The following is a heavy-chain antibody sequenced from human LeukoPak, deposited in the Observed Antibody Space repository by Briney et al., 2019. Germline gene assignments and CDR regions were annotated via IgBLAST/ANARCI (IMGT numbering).Heavy chain of an antibody. J-gene: IGHJ4*02. CDR1: GGSISSGSYY. CDR2: IYTSGST. D-gene: IGHD5-18*01. V-gene: IGHV4-61*02. Sequence: SETLSLTCTVSGGSISSGSYYWSWIRQPAGKGLEWIGRIYTSGSTNYNPSLKSRVTISVDTSKNQFSLKLSSVTAADTAVYYCARQLRGYSYGLKGYYFDYWGQGTLVTVSS. CDR3: ARQLRGYSYGLKGYYFDY.